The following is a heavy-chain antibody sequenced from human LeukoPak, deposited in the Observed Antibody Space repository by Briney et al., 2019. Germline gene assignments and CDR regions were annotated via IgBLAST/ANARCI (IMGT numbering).Heavy chain of an antibody. D-gene: IGHD2-2*01. CDR2: SSTSGSPK. V-gene: IGHV3-48*03. J-gene: IGHJ4*02. CDR1: GFTLSSHY. Sequence: GGSLRLSCAASGFTLSSHYMNWVRQAPGKGLEWVSYSSTSGSPKYYSDSVKGRFTISRDNAKNSLYLQMNSLRAEDTAVYYCARDYNYCSSTSCYVSDYWGQGTLVTVSS. CDR3: ARDYNYCSSTSCYVSDY.